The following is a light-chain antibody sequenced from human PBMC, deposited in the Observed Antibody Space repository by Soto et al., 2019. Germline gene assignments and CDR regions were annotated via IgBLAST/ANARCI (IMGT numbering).Light chain of an antibody. CDR3: QQSYSTLGT. V-gene: IGKV1-39*01. CDR2: AAS. CDR1: HSINNY. J-gene: IGKJ2*01. Sequence: IQMTQSPSSLSASVGDRVIITCRSDHSINNYLNWYQQRPGKVPNLLIYAASTLQSGVPSRFSGSGSGRVFTLTINSLQPEDFATYYCQQSYSTLGTFGRGTRVEI.